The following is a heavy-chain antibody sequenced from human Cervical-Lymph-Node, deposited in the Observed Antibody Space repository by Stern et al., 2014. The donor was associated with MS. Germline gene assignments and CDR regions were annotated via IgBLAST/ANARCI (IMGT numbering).Heavy chain of an antibody. J-gene: IGHJ4*02. V-gene: IGHV3-30*18. Sequence: VHLVESGGGVVQPGKSLRLSCAASGFSFSSYGMHWVRQAPGKVLDWVAVISYDGTDNYYADSVEGRFTISRDNSKNTLYLQMNSLRPEDTAVYYCANAAALSCRSASCYKAFEHWGQGILVTVSS. D-gene: IGHD2-2*02. CDR2: ISYDGTDN. CDR3: ANAAALSCRSASCYKAFEH. CDR1: GFSFSSYG.